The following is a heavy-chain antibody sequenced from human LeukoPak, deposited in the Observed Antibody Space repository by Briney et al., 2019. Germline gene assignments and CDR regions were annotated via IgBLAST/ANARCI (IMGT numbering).Heavy chain of an antibody. J-gene: IGHJ4*02. CDR2: ISSSSSYI. CDR1: GFTFSSYS. V-gene: IGHV3-21*01. Sequence: GGSLRLSCAASGFTFSSYSMNWVRQAPGKGLEWVSSISSSSSYIYYADSVKGRFTISRDNAKNSLYPQMNSLRAEDTAVYYCARGDWNYGGAFDYWGQGTLVTVSS. CDR3: ARGDWNYGGAFDY. D-gene: IGHD1-7*01.